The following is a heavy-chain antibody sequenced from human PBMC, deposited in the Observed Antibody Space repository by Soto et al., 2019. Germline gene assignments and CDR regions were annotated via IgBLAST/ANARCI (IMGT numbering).Heavy chain of an antibody. V-gene: IGHV1-2*04. D-gene: IGHD5-12*01. Sequence: GASVKVSCRVSGYTLTELSMHWVRQAPGKGFEWMGWIDPNGGETNYAQKFQGWVTMTRDTSISTAYMELSRLRSDDTAVYYCARDHVDIVATRLQYGMDVWGPGTTVTVSS. J-gene: IGHJ6*02. CDR3: ARDHVDIVATRLQYGMDV. CDR2: IDPNGGET. CDR1: GYTLTELS.